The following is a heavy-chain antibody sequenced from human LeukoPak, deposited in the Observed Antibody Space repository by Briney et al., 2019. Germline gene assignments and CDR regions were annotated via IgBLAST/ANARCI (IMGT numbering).Heavy chain of an antibody. CDR2: INPNSGGT. CDR1: GYTFTGYY. V-gene: IGHV1-2*02. D-gene: IGHD6-19*01. CDR3: ARDRGIAVAYVAFDI. Sequence: ASVKVSCKASGYTFTGYYMHWVRQAPGQGLEWMGWINPNSGGTNYAQKFQGRVTMTRDTSISTAYMELSRLRSDDTAVYYCARDRGIAVAYVAFDIWGQGTMVTASS. J-gene: IGHJ3*02.